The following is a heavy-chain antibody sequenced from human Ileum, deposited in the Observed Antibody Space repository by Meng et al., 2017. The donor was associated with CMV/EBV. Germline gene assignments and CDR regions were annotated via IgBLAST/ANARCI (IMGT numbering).Heavy chain of an antibody. CDR3: ASEGPGGPAAINAFDI. CDR1: GYTFTGYY. V-gene: IGHV1-2*02. CDR2: INPNSGGT. Sequence: ASVQVSCKASGYTFTGYYMHWVRQAPGQGLEWMGWINPNSGGTNYAQKFQGRVTMTRDTSISTAYMELSRLRSDDTAVYYCASEGPGGPAAINAFDIWSQGTMVTVSS. D-gene: IGHD2-2*01. J-gene: IGHJ3*02.